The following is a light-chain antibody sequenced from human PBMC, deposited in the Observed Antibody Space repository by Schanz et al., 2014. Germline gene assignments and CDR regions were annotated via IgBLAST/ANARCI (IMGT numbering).Light chain of an antibody. J-gene: IGKJ2*01. Sequence: EIVLTQSPTTLSLSPGETATLSCRASQNVATNLAWYQQKPGQAPRLLIYGASTRVTGIPGRFSGSGSGTDFTLTISSLQTEDFAVYYCQQRSHPGMYTFGQGTKLEIK. CDR1: QNVATN. CDR3: QQRSHPGMYT. V-gene: IGKV3-15*01. CDR2: GAS.